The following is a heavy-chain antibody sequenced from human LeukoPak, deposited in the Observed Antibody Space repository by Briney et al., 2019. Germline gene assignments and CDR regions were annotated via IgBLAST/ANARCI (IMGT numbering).Heavy chain of an antibody. J-gene: IGHJ4*02. V-gene: IGHV1-2*02. CDR3: ARARYGDYGIVY. D-gene: IGHD4-17*01. CDR2: INPNSGGT. Sequence: VASVTVSCKASGYTFTGYYMHWVRQAPGQGLEWMGWINPNSGGTNYAQKFQGRVTMTRDTSISTAYMELSRLRSDDTAVYYCARARYGDYGIVYWGQGTLVTVSS. CDR1: GYTFTGYY.